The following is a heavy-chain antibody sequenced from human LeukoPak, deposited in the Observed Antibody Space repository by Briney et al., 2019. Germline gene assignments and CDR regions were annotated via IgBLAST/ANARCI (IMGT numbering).Heavy chain of an antibody. CDR1: GFTFSSFE. Sequence: GGSLRLSCAASGFTFSSFEMNWVRQAPGKGLEWVSYISSSGKTIYYADSVKGRLTISRDNAKSSLSLQMNSLRAEDTALYYCARGLRYFDWLPGYWGQGTLVTVSS. J-gene: IGHJ4*02. V-gene: IGHV3-48*03. CDR2: ISSSGKTI. D-gene: IGHD3-9*01. CDR3: ARGLRYFDWLPGY.